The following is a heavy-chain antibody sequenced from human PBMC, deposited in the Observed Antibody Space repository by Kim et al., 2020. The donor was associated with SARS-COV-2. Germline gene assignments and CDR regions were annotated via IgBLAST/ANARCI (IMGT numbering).Heavy chain of an antibody. CDR2: IKPDGSEK. J-gene: IGHJ4*02. Sequence: GGSLRLSCAASGFSFSNPWMSWVRQTPGKGLEWVANIKPDGSEKQYVDSVKGRFTISRDNAKNALYLQMNSLRVEDTAVYFCARWVDHYDRRTYIGGGFDSWGQGTPVIVSS. CDR1: GFSFSNPW. V-gene: IGHV3-7*01. CDR3: ARWVDHYDRRTYIGGGFDS. D-gene: IGHD3-22*01.